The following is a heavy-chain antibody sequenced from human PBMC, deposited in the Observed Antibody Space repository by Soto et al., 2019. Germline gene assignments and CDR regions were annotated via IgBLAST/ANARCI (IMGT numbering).Heavy chain of an antibody. CDR2: INPITGGT. V-gene: IGHV1-2*02. Sequence: VKVSCKASGYTFTSYYIHWVRQAPGQGLEWMGWINPITGGTNYAPKFQGRVTMTRDTSITTAYMELSRLRSDDTAVYYCARNYYDSSDRDYLDYWGQGTPVTVSS. D-gene: IGHD3-22*01. J-gene: IGHJ4*02. CDR3: ARNYYDSSDRDYLDY. CDR1: GYTFTSYY.